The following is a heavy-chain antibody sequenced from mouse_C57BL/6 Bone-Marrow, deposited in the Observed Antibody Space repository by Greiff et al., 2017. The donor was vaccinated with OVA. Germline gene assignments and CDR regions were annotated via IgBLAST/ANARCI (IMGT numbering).Heavy chain of an antibody. D-gene: IGHD1-1*01. CDR2: IDPSDSET. J-gene: IGHJ3*01. CDR3: ARSLYYYGSSPFAY. Sequence: QVQLQQPGAELVRPGSSVKLSCKASGYTFTSYWMHWVKQRPIQGLEWIGNIDPSDSETHYNQKFKDKATVTVDKSSSTAYMQLSSLTSEDSAVYYCARSLYYYGSSPFAYWGQGTLVTVSA. V-gene: IGHV1-52*01. CDR1: GYTFTSYW.